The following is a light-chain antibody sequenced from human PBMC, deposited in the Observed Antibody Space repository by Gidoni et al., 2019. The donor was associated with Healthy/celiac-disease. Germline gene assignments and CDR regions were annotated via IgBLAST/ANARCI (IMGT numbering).Light chain of an antibody. Sequence: LRMTQSPSSFSASTGDRVTITCRASQGISSYLAWYQQKPGKAPKLLIYAASTLQSGVPSRFSGSGSGTDFTLTISCLQSEDFATYYCQQYYSYPYTFGQGTKLEIK. V-gene: IGKV1-8*01. CDR3: QQYYSYPYT. J-gene: IGKJ2*01. CDR1: QGISSY. CDR2: AAS.